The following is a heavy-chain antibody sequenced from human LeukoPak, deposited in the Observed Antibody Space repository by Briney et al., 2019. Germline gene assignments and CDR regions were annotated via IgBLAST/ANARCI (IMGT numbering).Heavy chain of an antibody. V-gene: IGHV3-20*04. D-gene: IGHD3-22*01. Sequence: GGSLRLLCAASGFTFDDYDVRWLRQAPGKGVEWVSDINWYGGRTGYADSVKGRFTNSRDNAKNSLYLQMSSLRAEDTAVNYCARDLIYYDSSGSDYWGQGTLVTVSS. CDR3: ARDLIYYDSSGSDY. J-gene: IGHJ4*02. CDR2: INWYGGRT. CDR1: GFTFDDYD.